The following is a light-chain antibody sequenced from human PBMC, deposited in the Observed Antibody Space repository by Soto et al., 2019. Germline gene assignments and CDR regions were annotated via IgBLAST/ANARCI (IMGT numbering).Light chain of an antibody. CDR2: DAS. CDR1: QSVNSF. J-gene: IGKJ3*01. V-gene: IGKV3-11*01. Sequence: EIVLTQSPATLSLSPGERATLSCRASQSVNSFLAWYQQKPGQAPRLLIYDASSRATGIPARFSGSGSGTDFALTISSLQPEDFATYFCQQSYNAPFTFGPGTKVDIK. CDR3: QQSYNAPFT.